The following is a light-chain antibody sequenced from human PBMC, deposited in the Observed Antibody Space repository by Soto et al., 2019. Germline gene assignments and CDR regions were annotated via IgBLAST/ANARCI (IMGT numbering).Light chain of an antibody. J-gene: IGKJ1*01. CDR3: MPALQTQT. Sequence: VRTQNALSLPVDPREPASIGFRTSKSLLHSNGYNYLDWYLQKPGQSPQLLIYLGSNRASGVPDRFSGSGLGTEFTLKISSVDARDLCLSFCMPALQTQTFGQGTKVDI. V-gene: IGKV2-28*01. CDR1: KSLLHSNGYNY. CDR2: LGS.